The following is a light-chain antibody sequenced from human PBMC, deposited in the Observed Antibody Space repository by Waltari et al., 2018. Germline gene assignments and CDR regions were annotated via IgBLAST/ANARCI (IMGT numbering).Light chain of an antibody. Sequence: SYELTQPPSVSVSSGQTATITCSGNKLGQRYLSWYQTRPGQSPSVVIYQDSKRPAGIPERFSGSNSGNTATLTISGTQAVDEADYFCQAWDYNTAMFGGGTRLTVL. CDR2: QDS. CDR3: QAWDYNTAM. CDR1: KLGQRY. J-gene: IGLJ3*02. V-gene: IGLV3-1*01.